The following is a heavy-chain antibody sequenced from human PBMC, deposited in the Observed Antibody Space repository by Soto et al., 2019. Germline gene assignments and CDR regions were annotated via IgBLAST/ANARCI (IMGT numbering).Heavy chain of an antibody. CDR3: ARDGDPRFAFWRGPLGGGWFDP. Sequence: QVQLVQSGAEVKKPGSSVKVSCKASGGTFGTSAITWVRQAPGQGLEWMGGIVPMFGTANHAQKFQGRVTITADESTTTAYMELSSLRSEDTAVYFSARDGDPRFAFWRGPLGGGWFDPWGQGTLVTVSS. CDR2: IVPMFGTA. CDR1: GGTFGTSA. V-gene: IGHV1-69*12. D-gene: IGHD3-3*01. J-gene: IGHJ5*02.